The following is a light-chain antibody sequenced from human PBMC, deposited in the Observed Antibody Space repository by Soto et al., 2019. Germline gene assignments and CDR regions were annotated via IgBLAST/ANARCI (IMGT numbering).Light chain of an antibody. CDR1: SSDVGGYNF. V-gene: IGLV2-8*01. CDR3: SSYAGGNEVI. CDR2: EVT. J-gene: IGLJ2*01. Sequence: QPVLTQPPSASGSPGQSVTISCTGTSSDVGGYNFVSWYQQHPGKAPKLMIYEVTKRPSGVPDRFSGSKSGNTASLTVSGLQAEDEADYYCSSYAGGNEVIFGGGTKVTVL.